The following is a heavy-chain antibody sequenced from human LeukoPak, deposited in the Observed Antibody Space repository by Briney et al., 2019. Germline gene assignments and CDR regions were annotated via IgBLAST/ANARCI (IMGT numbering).Heavy chain of an antibody. V-gene: IGHV3-64*04. Sequence: PGGSLRLSCSASGFTFSNYPMHWVRQAPGKGLEYVSVVNTNGGATYYADSVKGRSTISRDNAKNSLYLQMNSLRAEDTAVYYCAKDLRSSPRGQHFWGQGTLVTVSS. J-gene: IGHJ4*02. CDR1: GFTFSNYP. D-gene: IGHD3-10*01. CDR2: VNTNGGAT. CDR3: AKDLRSSPRGQHF.